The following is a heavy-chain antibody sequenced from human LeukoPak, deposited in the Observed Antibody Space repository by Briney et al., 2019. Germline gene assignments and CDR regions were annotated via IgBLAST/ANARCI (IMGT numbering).Heavy chain of an antibody. Sequence: LSCAASGFISSSYYMHWIRQPPGKGLEWIGEINHSGSTNYNPSLKSRVTISVDTSKNQFSLKLSSVTAADTAVYYCARVPTIRGFDAFDIWGQGTMVTVSS. V-gene: IGHV4-34*09. CDR2: INHSGST. D-gene: IGHD5-12*01. CDR3: ARVPTIRGFDAFDI. J-gene: IGHJ3*02. CDR1: GFISSSYY.